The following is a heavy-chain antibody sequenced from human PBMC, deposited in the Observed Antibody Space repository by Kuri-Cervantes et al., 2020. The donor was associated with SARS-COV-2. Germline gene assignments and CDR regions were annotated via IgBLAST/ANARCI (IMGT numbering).Heavy chain of an antibody. Sequence: SETLSLTCSVSGGTVRGYYWSWIRQPAGKGLEWIGRIYTSGSTNYNPSLKSRVTMSVDTSKNQFSLKLSSVTAADTAVYYCARAQDYYDSSGSITLFDYWGQGTLVTVSS. V-gene: IGHV4-4*07. D-gene: IGHD3-22*01. J-gene: IGHJ4*02. CDR2: IYTSGST. CDR1: GGTVRGYY. CDR3: ARAQDYYDSSGSITLFDY.